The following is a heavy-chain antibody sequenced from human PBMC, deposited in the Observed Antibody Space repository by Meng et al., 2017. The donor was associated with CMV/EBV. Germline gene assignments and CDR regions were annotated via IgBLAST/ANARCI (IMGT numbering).Heavy chain of an antibody. J-gene: IGHJ4*02. CDR2: IKSKTDGGTT. CDR3: TTEWIAAAGTPDY. CDR1: GFTFSNAW. V-gene: IGHV3-15*01. D-gene: IGHD6-13*01. Sequence: ESLKISCAASGFTFSNAWMSWVRQAPGKGLEWVGRIKSKTDGGTTDYAAPVKGRFTISRDDSKNTLYLQMNSLKTEDTAVYYCTTEWIAAAGTPDYWGQGTLVTVSS.